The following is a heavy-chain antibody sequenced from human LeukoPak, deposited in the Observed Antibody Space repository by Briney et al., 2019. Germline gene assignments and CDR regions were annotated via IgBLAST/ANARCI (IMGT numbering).Heavy chain of an antibody. CDR1: GGSISSGGYH. J-gene: IGHJ6*02. Sequence: SETLSLTCTVSGGSISSGGYHWSWIRQHPGTGLEWIGYIYYSGSTYYNPSLKSRVTISVDTSKNQFSLKLSSVTAADTAVYYCAREARRYYYGMDVWGQGTTVTVSS. CDR2: IYYSGST. V-gene: IGHV4-31*03. CDR3: AREARRYYYGMDV.